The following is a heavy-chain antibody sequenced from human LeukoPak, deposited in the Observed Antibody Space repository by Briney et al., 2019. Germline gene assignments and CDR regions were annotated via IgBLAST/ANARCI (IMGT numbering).Heavy chain of an antibody. CDR1: GGSFSGYY. Sequence: SETLSLTCAVYGGSFSGYYWSWIRQPPEKGREWIGEINHSGSTNYNPSLKSRVTISVDTSKNQFSLKLSSVTAADTAVYYCARGTSISYSSSWYVVYYGMDVWGQGTTVTVSS. CDR2: INHSGST. J-gene: IGHJ6*02. V-gene: IGHV4-34*01. CDR3: ARGTSISYSSSWYVVYYGMDV. D-gene: IGHD6-13*01.